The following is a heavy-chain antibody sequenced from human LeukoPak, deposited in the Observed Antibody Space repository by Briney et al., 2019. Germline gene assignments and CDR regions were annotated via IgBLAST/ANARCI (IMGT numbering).Heavy chain of an antibody. CDR1: GYTFTNNY. V-gene: IGHV1-46*01. J-gene: IGHJ4*02. Sequence: ASVKVSCKASGYTFTNNYLHWVRQAPGQGLEWMGMIYPRDGSTSYAQNFQGRVTVTRGTSTTTVHMELRGLRSEDTAVYYCARDQEGFDYWGQGTVVTVSS. CDR3: ARDQEGFDY. CDR2: IYPRDGST.